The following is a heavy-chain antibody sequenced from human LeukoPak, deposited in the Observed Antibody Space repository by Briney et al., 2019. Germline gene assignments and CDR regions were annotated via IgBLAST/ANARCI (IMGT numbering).Heavy chain of an antibody. CDR3: ARENGGSYFYMDV. CDR2: ISGSGGST. D-gene: IGHD1-1*01. Sequence: GGSLRLSCAASGFAFSSYAMSWVRQAPGKGLEWVSAISGSGGSTYYADSVKGRFTISRDNSKNTLYLQMNSLRAEDTAVYYCARENGGSYFYMDVWGKGTTVTVSS. CDR1: GFAFSSYA. J-gene: IGHJ6*03. V-gene: IGHV3-23*01.